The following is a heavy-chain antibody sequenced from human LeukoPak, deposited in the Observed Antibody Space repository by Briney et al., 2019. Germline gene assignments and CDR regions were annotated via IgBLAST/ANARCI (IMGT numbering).Heavy chain of an antibody. Sequence: PGGSLRLSCAASGFTFSDYIMNWVRQAPGKGLEWVSLISSSSGYRYYADSVKGRFTISRDNAKNSLYLQMNSLRPEDTAVYYCARDWHCSGGSCTFVVEVNDALDIWGQGTMVTASS. V-gene: IGHV3-21*01. CDR3: ARDWHCSGGSCTFVVEVNDALDI. CDR1: GFTFSDYI. D-gene: IGHD2-15*01. J-gene: IGHJ3*02. CDR2: ISSSSGYR.